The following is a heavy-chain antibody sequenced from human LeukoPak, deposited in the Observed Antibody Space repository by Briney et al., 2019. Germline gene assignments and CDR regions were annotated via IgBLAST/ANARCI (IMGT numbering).Heavy chain of an antibody. CDR1: GYTFTSYY. CDR3: ASHSSGWYGGPIDH. V-gene: IGHV1-2*02. D-gene: IGHD6-19*01. Sequence: GASVKVSCKASGYTFTSYYMHWVRQAPGQGLEWMGWINPNSGGTNYAQKFQGRVTMTRDTSISTAYMELSRLRSDDTAVYYCASHSSGWYGGPIDHWGQGTLVTVSS. CDR2: INPNSGGT. J-gene: IGHJ4*02.